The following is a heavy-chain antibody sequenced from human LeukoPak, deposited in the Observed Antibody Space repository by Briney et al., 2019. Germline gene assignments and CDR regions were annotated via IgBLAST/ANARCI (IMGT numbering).Heavy chain of an antibody. CDR3: AKDLRRKAGNTWGYYGLDV. CDR1: GFTFRNFG. Sequence: GRSLRLSCVVSGFTFRNFGIHWVRQAPGRGLEWVAVISDDGAHKYYADSVKGRFTISRGNSKNTLYLQMNSLRAEDTAVYYCAKDLRRKAGNTWGYYGLDVWGQGTTVIVSS. V-gene: IGHV3-30*18. CDR2: ISDDGAHK. D-gene: IGHD3-16*01. J-gene: IGHJ6*02.